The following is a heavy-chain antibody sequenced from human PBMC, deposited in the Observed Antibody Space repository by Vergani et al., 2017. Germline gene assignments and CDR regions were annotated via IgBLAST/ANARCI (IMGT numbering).Heavy chain of an antibody. CDR1: GFTFSSYA. D-gene: IGHD1-26*01. J-gene: IGHJ4*02. V-gene: IGHV3-7*01. CDR3: ARDRLGGAWDH. CDR2: IKEDGSEK. Sequence: EVQLLESGGGLVQPGGSLRLSCAASGFTFSSYAMSWVRQAPGKGLEWVATIKEDGSEKYYVDSVEGRFTISRDNAKNSLYLQMTSLRAEDTAVYYCARDRLGGAWDHWGQGTLVTVSS.